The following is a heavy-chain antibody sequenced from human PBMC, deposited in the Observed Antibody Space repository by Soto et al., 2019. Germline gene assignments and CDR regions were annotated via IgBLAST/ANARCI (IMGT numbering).Heavy chain of an antibody. D-gene: IGHD3-22*01. V-gene: IGHV4-30-2*06. CDR3: ARATFTRKGYYDATNYYYFDY. J-gene: IGHJ4*02. Sequence: TLSLTCALSGGSISRGGSYWSWIRQSPEMGLELIGYIYYSGSTYYNPSLRSRVTMSVDMSKNEFSLRLSSVPAADTAVYYCARATFTRKGYYDATNYYYFDYWGQGTLVTVSS. CDR2: IYYSGST. CDR1: GGSISRGGSY.